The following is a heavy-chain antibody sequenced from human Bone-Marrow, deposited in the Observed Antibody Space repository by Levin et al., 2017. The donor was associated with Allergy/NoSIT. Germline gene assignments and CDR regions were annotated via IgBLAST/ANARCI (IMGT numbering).Heavy chain of an antibody. CDR2: ISRTSGTI. D-gene: IGHD1-26*01. V-gene: IGHV3-48*04. CDR1: GFTFSSYG. J-gene: IGHJ4*02. CDR3: AREWRATDF. Sequence: GESLKISCAASGFTFSSYGMNWVRQAPGKGLEWVSYISRTSGTIYYADSVKGRFTTSRDNAKKSLYLQMNSLRAEDTAVYYCAREWRATDFWGPGTLVTVSS.